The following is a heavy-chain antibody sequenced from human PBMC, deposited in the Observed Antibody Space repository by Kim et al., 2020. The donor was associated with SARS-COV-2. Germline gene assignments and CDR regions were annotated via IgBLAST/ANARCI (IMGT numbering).Heavy chain of an antibody. V-gene: IGHV4-34*01. D-gene: IGHD2-2*03. CDR1: GGSFSGYY. CDR2: INHSGST. CDR3: ARGRGYCSSTSCFVYYYYYGMDV. Sequence: SETLSLTCAVYGGSFSGYYWSWIRQPPGTGLEWIGEINHSGSTNYNPSLKSRVTISVDTSKNQFSLKLSSVTAADTAVYYCARGRGYCSSTSCFVYYYYYGMDVWGQGTTVTVSS. J-gene: IGHJ6*02.